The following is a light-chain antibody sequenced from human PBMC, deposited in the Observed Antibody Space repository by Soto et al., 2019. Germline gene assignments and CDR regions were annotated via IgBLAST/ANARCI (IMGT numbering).Light chain of an antibody. V-gene: IGKV3-20*01. CDR2: GAS. Sequence: EIVLTQSPGTLSLSPGERATLSCRASQSVSSSYLAWFQQKPGQAPRLLIYGASGRATGIPDRFSGSGSGTDFTLPNSRLEAEDFAVDYCQQYGSSPEITFGGGTKVEIK. CDR3: QQYGSSPEIT. CDR1: QSVSSSY. J-gene: IGKJ4*02.